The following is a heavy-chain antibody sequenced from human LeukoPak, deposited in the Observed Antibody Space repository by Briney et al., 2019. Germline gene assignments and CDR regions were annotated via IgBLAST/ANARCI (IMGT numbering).Heavy chain of an antibody. V-gene: IGHV1-18*01. CDR2: ISAYNGNT. D-gene: IGHD2-21*01. CDR3: ARDSLVIAYDY. J-gene: IGHJ4*02. Sequence: WMGWISAYNGNTNYAQKLQGRVTMTTDTSTSTAYMELRSLRSDDTAVYYCARDSLVIAYDYWGQGTLVTVSS.